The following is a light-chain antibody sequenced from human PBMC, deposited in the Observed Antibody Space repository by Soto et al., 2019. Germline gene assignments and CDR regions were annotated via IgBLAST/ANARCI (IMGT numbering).Light chain of an antibody. CDR1: SSDVGGYNY. CDR2: EVS. Sequence: QSVLTQPASVSGSPGQSITISCTGTSSDVGGYNYVSWYQQHPGKAPKLMIYEVSNRPSGVSNRFSGSKSGNTASLTISGLQADDEADYYCSSYTSSSMGVVFGGGTKLTVL. CDR3: SSYTSSSMGVV. V-gene: IGLV2-14*01. J-gene: IGLJ2*01.